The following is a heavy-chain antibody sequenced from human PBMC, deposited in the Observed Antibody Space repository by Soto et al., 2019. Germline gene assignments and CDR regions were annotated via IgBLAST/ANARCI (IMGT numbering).Heavy chain of an antibody. Sequence: PSETLSLTCAVSGGSISSSNWWSWVRQPPGKGLEWIGEIYHTGGTHYNPSLKSRVTMSVDTSKNQFSLRLSSVTAADTAIYYCATRITVFGLLIPPFDPWGQGTQVTVSS. V-gene: IGHV4-4*02. CDR2: IYHTGGT. CDR1: GGSISSSNW. D-gene: IGHD3-3*01. CDR3: ATRITVFGLLIPPFDP. J-gene: IGHJ5*02.